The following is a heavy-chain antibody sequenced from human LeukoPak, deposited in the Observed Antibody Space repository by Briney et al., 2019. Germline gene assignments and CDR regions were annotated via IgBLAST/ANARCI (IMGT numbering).Heavy chain of an antibody. V-gene: IGHV3-30-3*01. D-gene: IGHD1-26*01. J-gene: IGHJ4*02. CDR3: ARDSTDGVIPRELHPPFDY. CDR2: ISYDGSNK. Sequence: GGSLRLSCAASGFTFSSYAMHWVRQAPGKGLEWVAVISYDGSNKYYADSVKGRFTISRDNSKNTLYLQMNSLRAEDTAVYYCARDSTDGVIPRELHPPFDYWGQGTLVTVSS. CDR1: GFTFSSYA.